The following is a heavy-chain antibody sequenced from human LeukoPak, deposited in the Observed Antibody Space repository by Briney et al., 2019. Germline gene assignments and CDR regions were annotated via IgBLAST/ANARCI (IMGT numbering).Heavy chain of an antibody. V-gene: IGHV4-4*07. D-gene: IGHD6-13*01. CDR1: GGSISSYY. CDR2: IYTSGST. J-gene: IGHJ4*02. Sequence: SETLSLTCTVSGGSISSYYWSWIRQPAGKGLEWIGRIYTSGSTNYNPSLKSRVTMSVDTSKNQFSLKLSSVTAVDTAVYYCARAGYIRSWYYFDYWGQGTLVTVPS. CDR3: ARAGYIRSWYYFDY.